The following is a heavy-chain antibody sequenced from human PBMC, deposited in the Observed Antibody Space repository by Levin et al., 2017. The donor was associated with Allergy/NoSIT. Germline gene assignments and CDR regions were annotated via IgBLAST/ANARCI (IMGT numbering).Heavy chain of an antibody. D-gene: IGHD1-26*01. CDR1: GFTFSSYA. CDR3: ARGGVVGATTNNWFDP. Sequence: RSGGSLRLSCAASGFTFSSYAMSWVRQAPGKGLEWVSAISGSGGSTYYADSVKGRFTISRDNSKNTLYLQMNSLRAEDTAVYYCARGGVVGATTNNWFDPWGKGTLVTVSS. CDR2: ISGSGGST. V-gene: IGHV3-23*01. J-gene: IGHJ5*02.